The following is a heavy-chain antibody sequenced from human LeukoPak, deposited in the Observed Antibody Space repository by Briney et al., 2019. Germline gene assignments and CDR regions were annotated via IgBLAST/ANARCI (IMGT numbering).Heavy chain of an antibody. CDR1: GFTFSSYE. J-gene: IGHJ6*02. D-gene: IGHD3-10*01. CDR3: ARVNYGSGSYEFGMDV. CDR2: ISISGSTI. Sequence: PGGSLRLSCAASGFTFSSYEMNWVRQAPGKGLEWVSYISISGSTIYYADSVKGRFTISRDNAKNSLYLQMNSLRAEDTAVYYCARVNYGSGSYEFGMDVWGQGTTVTVSS. V-gene: IGHV3-48*03.